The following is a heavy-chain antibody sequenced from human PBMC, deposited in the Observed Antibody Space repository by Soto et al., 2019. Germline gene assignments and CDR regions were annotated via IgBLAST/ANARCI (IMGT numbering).Heavy chain of an antibody. CDR3: AHRVGLQGNWTGGYFDF. CDR2: IYWEDGK. J-gene: IGHJ4*02. V-gene: IGHV2-5*02. D-gene: IGHD1-1*01. Sequence: SGPTLVNPTQTPTLTCTFSGFSLSTSGVGVGCIRQPPGKALERLALIYWEDGKRYNPSLKSRLTITKDTSKNQVVLTMTNMDAVETATYYCAHRVGLQGNWTGGYFDFWGQGALVTVSS. CDR1: GFSLSTSGVG.